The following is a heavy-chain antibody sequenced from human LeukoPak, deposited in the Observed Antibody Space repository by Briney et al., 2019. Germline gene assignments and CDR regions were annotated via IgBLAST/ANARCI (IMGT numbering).Heavy chain of an antibody. CDR3: AKRGTAGFDP. D-gene: IGHD3-10*01. Sequence: SETLSLTCTVSGGSISSSSYYWGWIRQPPGTGLEWIGSIYYSGSTYYNPSLKSRVTISVDTSKNQFSLKLSSVTAADTAVYYCAKRGTAGFDPWGQGTLVTVSS. CDR1: GGSISSSSYY. CDR2: IYYSGST. J-gene: IGHJ5*02. V-gene: IGHV4-39*07.